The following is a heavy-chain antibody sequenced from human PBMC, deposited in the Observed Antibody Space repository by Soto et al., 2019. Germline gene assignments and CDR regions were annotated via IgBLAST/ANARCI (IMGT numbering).Heavy chain of an antibody. Sequence: ASVKVSCKSSGYTFTTFDINWVRQAPGQGLEWIGWMNPYSGKTGYARKFRDRVTMTRNASISTAHMELSGLISEDSALYYCARARGYQTGPEPYYFDSWGQGTLVTVSS. V-gene: IGHV1-8*01. J-gene: IGHJ4*02. CDR2: MNPYSGKT. CDR3: ARARGYQTGPEPYYFDS. D-gene: IGHD5-12*01. CDR1: GYTFTTFD.